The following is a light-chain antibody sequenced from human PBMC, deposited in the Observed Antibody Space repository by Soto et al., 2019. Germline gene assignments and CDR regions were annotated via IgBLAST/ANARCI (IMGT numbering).Light chain of an antibody. Sequence: EIVMTHSPATLSVSPCERATLSFSASQSVSSYLAWYQQKPGDAPPLLLNDASTRAASSPARFSGSGSWTDVTILISSLEHEDFAVYYCQQYGSSLTWTFGQGTKVDNK. J-gene: IGKJ1*01. CDR2: DAS. CDR1: QSVSSY. V-gene: IGKV3-11*01. CDR3: QQYGSSLTWT.